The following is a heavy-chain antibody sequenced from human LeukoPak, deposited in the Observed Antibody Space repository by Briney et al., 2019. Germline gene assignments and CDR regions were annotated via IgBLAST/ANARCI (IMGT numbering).Heavy chain of an antibody. J-gene: IGHJ4*02. CDR2: INHSGST. D-gene: IGHD3-22*01. CDR3: ARGYDSSGYYDY. CDR1: GGSFSGYY. Sequence: SETLSLTCAVYGGSFSGYYWSWIRQPSGKGLEWIGEINHSGSTNYNPSLKSRVTISVDTSKNQFSLKLSSVTAADTAVYYCARGYDSSGYYDYWGQGTLVTVSS. V-gene: IGHV4-34*01.